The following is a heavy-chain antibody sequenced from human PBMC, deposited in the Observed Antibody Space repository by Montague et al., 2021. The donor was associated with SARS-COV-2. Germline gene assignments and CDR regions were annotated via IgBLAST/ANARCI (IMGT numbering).Heavy chain of an antibody. V-gene: IGHV4-30-2*06. CDR2: IYQSGSA. CDR3: ARQVTGRYFDWILYGMDV. Sequence: TLSLTCVVSGGSVSSGDYSWSWIRQSPGKGPEWIGYIYQSGSAYYNPSLKSRVTISIDTSNNQFSLNLRSVTAADTGLYYCARQVTGRYFDWILYGMDVWGQGTTVTVSS. J-gene: IGHJ6*02. CDR1: GGSVSSGDYS. D-gene: IGHD3-9*01.